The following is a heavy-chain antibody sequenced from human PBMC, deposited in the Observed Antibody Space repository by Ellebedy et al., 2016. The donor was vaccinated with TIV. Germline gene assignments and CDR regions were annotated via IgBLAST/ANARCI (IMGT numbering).Heavy chain of an antibody. J-gene: IGHJ4*02. CDR3: ARDSPHDYGDYPHDY. Sequence: GESLKISXAASGFTFSRYWMSWVRQAPGKGLEWVANIKQDGSEKYYVDSVKGRFTISRDNAKNSLYLQMNSLRAEDTAVYYCARDSPHDYGDYPHDYWGQGTLVTVSS. CDR1: GFTFSRYW. D-gene: IGHD4-17*01. V-gene: IGHV3-7*01. CDR2: IKQDGSEK.